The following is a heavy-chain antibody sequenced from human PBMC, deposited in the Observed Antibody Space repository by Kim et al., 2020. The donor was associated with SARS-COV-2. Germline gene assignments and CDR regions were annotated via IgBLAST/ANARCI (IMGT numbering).Heavy chain of an antibody. CDR1: GGTFSSYA. Sequence: SVKVSCKASGGTFSSYAISWVRQAPGQGLEWMGGIIPIFGTANYAQKFQGRVTITADESTSTAYMELSSLRSEDTAVYYCARDPVGGEPWDYWGQGTLVTVSS. CDR2: IIPIFGTA. J-gene: IGHJ4*02. D-gene: IGHD1-26*01. CDR3: ARDPVGGEPWDY. V-gene: IGHV1-69*13.